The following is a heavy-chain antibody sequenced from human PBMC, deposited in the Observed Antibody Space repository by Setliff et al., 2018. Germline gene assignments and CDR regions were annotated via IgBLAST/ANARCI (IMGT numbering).Heavy chain of an antibody. J-gene: IGHJ1*01. CDR2: IYHGGDT. CDR3: VREGYSEYFQD. Sequence: SETLSLTCTVSGGSINSGVYYWGWIRQPPGKGLEWIGRIYHGGDTYYNASLRSRLTIYVDTSENQWSLTLSSVTAADTAVYYCVREGYSEYFQDWGRGTLVTVSS. V-gene: IGHV4-39*07. CDR1: GGSINSGVYY. D-gene: IGHD1-1*01.